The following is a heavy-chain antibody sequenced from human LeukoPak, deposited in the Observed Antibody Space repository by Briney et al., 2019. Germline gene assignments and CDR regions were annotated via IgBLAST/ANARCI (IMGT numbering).Heavy chain of an antibody. D-gene: IGHD3-10*01. Sequence: GGSLRLSCAASGFTFSSYSMNWVRQAPGKGLEWVSYISSSSSTIYYADSVKGRFTISRDNAKNSLYLQMNSLGAEDTAVYYCARDGTLWYDYWGQGTLVTVSS. CDR2: ISSSSSTI. CDR3: ARDGTLWYDY. J-gene: IGHJ4*02. CDR1: GFTFSSYS. V-gene: IGHV3-48*04.